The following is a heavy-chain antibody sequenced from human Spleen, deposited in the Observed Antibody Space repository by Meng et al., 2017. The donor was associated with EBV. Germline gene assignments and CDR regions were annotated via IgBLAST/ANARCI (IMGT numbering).Heavy chain of an antibody. CDR3: ARPFPSIVSPRLDPFGD. V-gene: IGHV4-39*01. Sequence: LQLAESGPGHDTPSHTLSPPCTVSRASINSFYDWAWLRQPPGRRLEWIGSAHYSGSTYYSPSLKSRVTVSIDTSKNQFSLRLTSVTAADTALYYCARPFPSIVSPRLDPFGDWGQGTPVTVSS. J-gene: IGHJ4*02. CDR2: AHYSGST. CDR1: RASINSFYD. D-gene: IGHD5/OR15-5a*01.